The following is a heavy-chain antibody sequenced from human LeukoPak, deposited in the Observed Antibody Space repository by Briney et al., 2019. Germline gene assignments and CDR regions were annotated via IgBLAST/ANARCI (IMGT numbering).Heavy chain of an antibody. J-gene: IGHJ4*02. D-gene: IGHD3-10*01. CDR1: GVSFSGYY. V-gene: IGHV4-39*07. Sequence: SETLSLTRTVYGVSFSGYYWGWIRQPPGKGLEWIGSIYYSGSTYYNPSLKSRVTISVDTSKNQFSLKLSSVTAADTAVYYCARDQWFGELNNYWGQGTLVTVSS. CDR2: IYYSGST. CDR3: ARDQWFGELNNY.